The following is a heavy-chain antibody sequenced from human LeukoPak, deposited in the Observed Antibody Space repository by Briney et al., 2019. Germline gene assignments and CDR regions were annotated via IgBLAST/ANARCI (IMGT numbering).Heavy chain of an antibody. V-gene: IGHV1-2*02. Sequence: VASVNVSCKASGYTFTGYYMHWVRQAPGQGLEWMGWINPNSGGTNYAQKFQGRVTMTRDTSISTAYMELSRLRSDDTAVYYCARGLGDSSGYYIHWGQGTLVTVSS. CDR3: ARGLGDSSGYYIH. J-gene: IGHJ4*02. CDR2: INPNSGGT. CDR1: GYTFTGYY. D-gene: IGHD3-22*01.